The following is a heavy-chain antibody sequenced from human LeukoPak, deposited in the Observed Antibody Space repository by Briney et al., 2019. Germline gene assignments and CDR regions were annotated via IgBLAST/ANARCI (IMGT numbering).Heavy chain of an antibody. Sequence: GGSLRLSCVVSGFTLSSDWMSWVRQAPGKRLEWVANIKKDGIEKYYVESVKGRFTISRDNAKNSLSLQMNSLRAEDTAVYYCARGRYSSRSGGYYFDIWGQGTLVTVSS. CDR3: ARGRYSSRSGGYYFDI. CDR2: IKKDGIEK. CDR1: GFTLSSDW. V-gene: IGHV3-7*01. J-gene: IGHJ4*02. D-gene: IGHD2-2*01.